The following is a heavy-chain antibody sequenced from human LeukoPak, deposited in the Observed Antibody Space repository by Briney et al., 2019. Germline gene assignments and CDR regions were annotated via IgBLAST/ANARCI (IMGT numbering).Heavy chain of an antibody. CDR3: TRERDDYGDYGADY. CDR2: IHYSGST. J-gene: IGHJ4*02. V-gene: IGHV4-59*01. D-gene: IGHD4-17*01. CDR1: GGSFSGYY. Sequence: PSETLSLTCAVYGGSFSGYYWSWIRQPPGKGLEWIGYIHYSGSTNYNPSLKSRVTMSLDTSKNQFSLTLSSVTAADTAVYYCTRERDDYGDYGADYWGQGTLVTVSS.